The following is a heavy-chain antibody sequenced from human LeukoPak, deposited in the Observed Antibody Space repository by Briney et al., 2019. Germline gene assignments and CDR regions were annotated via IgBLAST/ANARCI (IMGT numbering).Heavy chain of an antibody. Sequence: SETLSLTCAVYGGSFSGYYWSWIRQRPGKGLEWIGEINHSGSTNYNPSLKSRVTISVDTSKNQFSLKLSSVTAADTAVYYCARNDILTGYTRGFDPWGQGTLVTVSS. CDR2: INHSGST. CDR1: GGSFSGYY. D-gene: IGHD3-9*01. J-gene: IGHJ5*02. CDR3: ARNDILTGYTRGFDP. V-gene: IGHV4-34*01.